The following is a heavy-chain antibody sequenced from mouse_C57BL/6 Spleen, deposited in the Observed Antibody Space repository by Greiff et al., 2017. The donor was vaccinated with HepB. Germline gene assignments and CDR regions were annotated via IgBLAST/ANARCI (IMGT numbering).Heavy chain of an antibody. CDR3: ARVLRRDYYAMDY. J-gene: IGHJ4*01. CDR2: INPNNGGT. Sequence: EVKLMESGPELVKPGASVKIPCKASGYTFTDYNMDWVKQSHGKSLEWIGDINPNNGGTIYNQKFKGKATLTVDKSSSTAYMELRSLTSEDTAVYYCARVLRRDYYAMDYWGQGTSVTVSS. V-gene: IGHV1-18*01. CDR1: GYTFTDYN. D-gene: IGHD2-12*01.